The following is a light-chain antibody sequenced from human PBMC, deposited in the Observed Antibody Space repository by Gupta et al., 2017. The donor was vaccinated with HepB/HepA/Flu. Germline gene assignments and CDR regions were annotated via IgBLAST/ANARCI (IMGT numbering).Light chain of an antibody. CDR1: QSISSY. Sequence: DIQMTQSPSSLSASVGDRVTITCRASQSISSYLNWYQQKPGKAPKVLISGASSSQSGVPSRFSGSGSGTXFTLTIXRRQPEDFATYYCQQRDSIPVTFGXGTKVDIK. CDR3: QQRDSIPVT. CDR2: GAS. V-gene: IGKV1-39*01. J-gene: IGKJ3*01.